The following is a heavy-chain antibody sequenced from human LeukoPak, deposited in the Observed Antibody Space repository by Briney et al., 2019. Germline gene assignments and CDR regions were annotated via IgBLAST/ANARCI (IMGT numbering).Heavy chain of an antibody. V-gene: IGHV3-23*01. CDR3: AKGGGWLYYFDY. Sequence: GGSLRLSCAASGFTFSSFAINWVRQAPGKGLEWVSAISDSGGSTYYADSVKGQFTISRDNSKNTLYLQMNSLRAEDTAVYYCAKGGGWLYYFDYWGQGTLVTVSS. CDR2: ISDSGGST. D-gene: IGHD3-16*01. J-gene: IGHJ4*02. CDR1: GFTFSSFA.